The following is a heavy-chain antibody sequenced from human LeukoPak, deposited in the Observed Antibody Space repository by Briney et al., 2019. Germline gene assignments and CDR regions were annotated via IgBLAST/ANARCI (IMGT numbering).Heavy chain of an antibody. V-gene: IGHV3-23*01. CDR3: AKGGYDYVELRYFDS. CDR1: RFNFNKYA. J-gene: IGHJ4*02. Sequence: PGGSLRVSCAASRFNFNKYAMSWVRQTPGKGLEWVSHIVASSGATFYADSVKGRFTISRDHSKNTLYLQMNSLRAEDTALYSCAKGGYDYVELRYFDSWGQGTLVSVSS. CDR2: IVASSGAT. D-gene: IGHD5-12*01.